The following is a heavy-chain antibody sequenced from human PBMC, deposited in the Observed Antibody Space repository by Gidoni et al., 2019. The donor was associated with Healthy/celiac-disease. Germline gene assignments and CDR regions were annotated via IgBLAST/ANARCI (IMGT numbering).Heavy chain of an antibody. CDR3: AKVSVVVVAATPNALDI. CDR2: ISGVGGST. CDR1: GFTVSRYA. V-gene: IGHV3-23*01. D-gene: IGHD2-15*01. Sequence: VQLLESGGGLVQPGGSMRLCCAASGFTVSRYAMSWVRQAPGKGLEFVSSISGVGGSTYYADSGKGRFTISRDNTKNPLYLQMNSLRAEDTAVYYCAKVSVVVVAATPNALDIWGQGTMVTVSS. J-gene: IGHJ3*02.